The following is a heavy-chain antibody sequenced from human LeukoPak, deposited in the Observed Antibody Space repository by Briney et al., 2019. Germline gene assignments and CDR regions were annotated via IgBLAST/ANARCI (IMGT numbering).Heavy chain of an antibody. CDR1: GGSISSYY. Sequence: SETLSLTCTVSGGSISSYYWSWIRQPPGKGLEWIGYIYYSGTTNYIPSPNNRVTISVDTPKNQFSLKPSSVTAADTAVYYCARAPHAFDSWGQGTMVTASS. CDR2: IYYSGTT. CDR3: ARAPHAFDS. J-gene: IGHJ3*02. V-gene: IGHV4-59*01.